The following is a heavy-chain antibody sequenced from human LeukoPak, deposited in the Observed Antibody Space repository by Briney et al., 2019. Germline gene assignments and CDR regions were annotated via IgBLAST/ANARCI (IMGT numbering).Heavy chain of an antibody. CDR1: DSSMSSGYY. J-gene: IGHJ4*02. CDR3: ATNDSSGYYLIDY. Sequence: PSETLSLTCAVSDSSMSSGYYWGWIRQPPGKGLDWIGSVYHSGSTHYNPSLKSRATISVDTSKNQFSLKLTSVTAADTAVYYCATNDSSGYYLIDYWGQGTLVTVSS. D-gene: IGHD3-22*01. V-gene: IGHV4-38-2*01. CDR2: VYHSGST.